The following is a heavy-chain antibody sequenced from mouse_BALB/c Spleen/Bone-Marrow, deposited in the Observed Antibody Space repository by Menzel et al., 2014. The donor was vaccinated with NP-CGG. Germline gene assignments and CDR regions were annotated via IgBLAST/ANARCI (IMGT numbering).Heavy chain of an antibody. D-gene: IGHD4-1*01. CDR3: APLTGTFDY. Sequence: EVQRVESGAELVKPGASVKLSCTASGFNIKDTYMYWVKQRPEQGLEWIGRIDPANDNTQYDPTFQDKAPITADTSSNTAYLQLSSLTSEDAADYYCAPLTGTFDYWGQGTTLTVAS. V-gene: IGHV14-3*02. CDR2: IDPANDNT. J-gene: IGHJ2*01. CDR1: GFNIKDTY.